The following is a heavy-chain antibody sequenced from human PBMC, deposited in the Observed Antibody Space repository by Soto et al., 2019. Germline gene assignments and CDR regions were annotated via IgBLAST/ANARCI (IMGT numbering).Heavy chain of an antibody. CDR3: ARGVRATIAFDY. V-gene: IGHV4-30-2*01. CDR2: IYHSGST. D-gene: IGHD5-12*01. Sequence: SETLSLTCAVSGGSISSGGYSWSWIRQPPGKGLEWIGYIYHSGSTYYNPSLKSRVTISVDRSKNQFSLKLSSVTAADTAVSYCARGVRATIAFDYWGQGTLVTVSS. J-gene: IGHJ4*02. CDR1: GGSISSGGYS.